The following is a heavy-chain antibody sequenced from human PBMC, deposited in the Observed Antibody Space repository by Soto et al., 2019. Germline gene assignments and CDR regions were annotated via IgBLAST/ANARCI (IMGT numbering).Heavy chain of an antibody. V-gene: IGHV3-53*04. CDR1: GFTFSYAW. CDR3: AREVVVAATFYYYYGMDV. D-gene: IGHD2-15*01. Sequence: GGSLRLSCAASGFTFSYAWMNWVRQAPGEGLEWVSVIYSGGSTYYADSVKGRFTISRHNSKNTLYLQMNSLRAEDTAVYYCAREVVVAATFYYYYGMDVWGQGTTVTVSS. J-gene: IGHJ6*02. CDR2: IYSGGST.